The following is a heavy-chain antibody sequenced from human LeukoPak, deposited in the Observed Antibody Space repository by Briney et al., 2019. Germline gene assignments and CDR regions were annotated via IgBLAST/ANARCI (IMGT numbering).Heavy chain of an antibody. J-gene: IGHJ6*03. Sequence: PSETLSLTCTVSGGSISSSSSYWGWFRQPPGKGLEWIGTIYYSGSTYYNPSLKSRVTISVDTSKNQFSLKLSSVTAADTAVYYCARETPDYSNLYYYYMDVWGKGTTVTVSS. D-gene: IGHD4-11*01. CDR1: GGSISSSSSY. CDR2: IYYSGST. V-gene: IGHV4-39*07. CDR3: ARETPDYSNLYYYYMDV.